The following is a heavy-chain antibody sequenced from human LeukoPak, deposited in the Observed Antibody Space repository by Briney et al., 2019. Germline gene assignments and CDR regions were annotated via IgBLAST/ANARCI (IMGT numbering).Heavy chain of an antibody. Sequence: SETLSLTCTFSGGSIRDDYWSWIRQPPGKGLEWIGNIYYSGSTKYNPSLKSRVTISIDTSRNQFSLKLTSVTAADTAVYYCARGRQDVTMIVVVMTAVSYYLDVWGKGTTVTVS. CDR2: IYYSGST. D-gene: IGHD3-22*01. CDR1: GGSIRDDY. J-gene: IGHJ6*03. CDR3: ARGRQDVTMIVVVMTAVSYYLDV. V-gene: IGHV4-59*01.